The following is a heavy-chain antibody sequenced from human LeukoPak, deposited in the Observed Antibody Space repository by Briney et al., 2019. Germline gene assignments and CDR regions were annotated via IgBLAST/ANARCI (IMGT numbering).Heavy chain of an antibody. CDR1: GFTFSSYA. CDR3: AKDLYVMVVAAHGDY. CDR2: ISGSGGST. V-gene: IGHV3-23*01. D-gene: IGHD2-15*01. Sequence: PGGSLRLSCAASGFTFSSYAMSWVRQAPGKGLEWVSAISGSGGSTYYADSVKGRFTISRDNSKNTLYLQMNSLRAEDTAVYYCAKDLYVMVVAAHGDYWGQGTLVTVSS. J-gene: IGHJ4*02.